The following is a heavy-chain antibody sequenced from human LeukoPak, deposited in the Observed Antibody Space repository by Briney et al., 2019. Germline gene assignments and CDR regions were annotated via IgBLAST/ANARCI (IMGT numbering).Heavy chain of an antibody. J-gene: IGHJ4*02. Sequence: GGSLRLSCAASGFTFSSYAMSWVRQAPGKGLEWVSAISGSGGSTYYADSVKGRFTISRDNSKNTLYLQMNSLRAEDTAVYYCAKGQQLVQGYPEFDYWGQGTLVTVSS. V-gene: IGHV3-23*01. D-gene: IGHD6-13*01. CDR1: GFTFSSYA. CDR2: ISGSGGST. CDR3: AKGQQLVQGYPEFDY.